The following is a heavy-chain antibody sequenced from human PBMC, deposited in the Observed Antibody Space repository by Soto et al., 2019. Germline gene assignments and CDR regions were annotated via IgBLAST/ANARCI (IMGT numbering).Heavy chain of an antibody. CDR2: ITWNSGTT. J-gene: IGHJ6*03. CDR1: GYTFDDFA. V-gene: IGHV3-9*01. D-gene: IGHD6-13*01. CDR3: AKDRIPIADYHYFNMDV. Sequence: EVQLVESGGGLVQPGGCLRLSCAASGYTFDDFAMHWVRQVPGKGLEWVSGITWNSGTTGYADSVKGRFTISRDNAKKFLYLQMNSLRAEDTALYYCAKDRIPIADYHYFNMDVWGKGTTVTVSS.